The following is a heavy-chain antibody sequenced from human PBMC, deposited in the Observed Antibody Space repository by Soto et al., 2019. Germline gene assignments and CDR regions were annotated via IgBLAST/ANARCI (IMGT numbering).Heavy chain of an antibody. V-gene: IGHV3-30*18. D-gene: IGHD3-10*01. CDR2: ISYDGSNK. CDR3: AKDRSEMYYYGSGSLLDY. CDR1: GFTFSSYG. Sequence: QVQLVESGGGVVQPGRSLRLSCAASGFTFSSYGMHWVRQAPGKGLEWVAVISYDGSNKYYADSVKGRFTISRDNSKNALFLQMTSLRAEDTAVYYCAKDRSEMYYYGSGSLLDYWGQGTLVTVSS. J-gene: IGHJ4*02.